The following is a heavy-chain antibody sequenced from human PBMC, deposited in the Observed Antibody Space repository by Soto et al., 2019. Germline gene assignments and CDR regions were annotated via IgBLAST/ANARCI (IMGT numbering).Heavy chain of an antibody. V-gene: IGHV3-49*03. CDR2: IRSKAYGGTT. J-gene: IGHJ4*02. D-gene: IGHD3-9*01. CDR1: GFTFGDYA. Sequence: LRLSCTASGFTFGDYAMSWFRQAPGKGLEWVGFIRSKAYGGTTEYAASVKGRFTISRDDSKSIAYLQMNSLKTEDTAVYYCTRNFDWLSLGSHFDYWGQGTLVTVSS. CDR3: TRNFDWLSLGSHFDY.